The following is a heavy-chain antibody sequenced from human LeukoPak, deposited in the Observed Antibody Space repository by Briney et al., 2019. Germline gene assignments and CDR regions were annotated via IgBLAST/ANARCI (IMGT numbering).Heavy chain of an antibody. V-gene: IGHV3-23*01. CDR1: GFTFSSYA. D-gene: IGHD5-18*01. J-gene: IGHJ4*02. CDR2: VSGSGGNT. Sequence: GGSLRLSCAASGFTFSSYAMSWVRQAPGKGLEWVSAVSGSGGNTHDADSVRGRFTISRDNSKNTLYLQMNRLRAEDTAVYYCAKTLGYNYGYVENWGQGTLVTVSS. CDR3: AKTLGYNYGYVEN.